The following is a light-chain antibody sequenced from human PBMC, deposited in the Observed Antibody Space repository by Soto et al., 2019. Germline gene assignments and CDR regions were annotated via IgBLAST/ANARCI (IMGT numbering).Light chain of an antibody. Sequence: EIALTQSPATLSLSPGERATLSCRASQTVSSFLAWYQQKLGQAPRVLIFGASTRATGIPARFSGSGSGTEFTLTISSLQSEDFAVYYCQQYENWPRTFGQGTKVDIK. CDR2: GAS. CDR3: QQYENWPRT. CDR1: QTVSSF. J-gene: IGKJ1*01. V-gene: IGKV3-15*01.